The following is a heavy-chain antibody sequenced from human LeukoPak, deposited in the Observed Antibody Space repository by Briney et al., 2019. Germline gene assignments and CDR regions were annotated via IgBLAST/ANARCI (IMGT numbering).Heavy chain of an antibody. Sequence: GGSLRLSCAASGFTFSSYAMHWVRQAPGKGLEWVAVISYDGSNKYYADSVKGRFTISRDNAKNSLYLQMNSLRAEDTAVYYCASPSVVQDYWGQGTLVTVSS. CDR2: ISYDGSNK. CDR1: GFTFSSYA. D-gene: IGHD2-2*01. CDR3: ASPSVVQDY. J-gene: IGHJ4*02. V-gene: IGHV3-30-3*01.